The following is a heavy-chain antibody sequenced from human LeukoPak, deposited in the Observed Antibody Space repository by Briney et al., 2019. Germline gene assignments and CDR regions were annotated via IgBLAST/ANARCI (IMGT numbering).Heavy chain of an antibody. D-gene: IGHD3-22*01. CDR2: IYYSGSA. J-gene: IGHJ4*02. V-gene: IGHV4-39*01. CDR1: GGSISSSSYY. CDR3: ARLGYYYDSSAKGAFDY. Sequence: PSETLSLNCTVSGGSISSSSYYWGWIRQLPGKGLEWIGSIYYSGSAYNNPSLKSRVTISVETSKNPFSLKLSSVTAADTAVYYCARLGYYYDSSAKGAFDYWGQGTLVTVPS.